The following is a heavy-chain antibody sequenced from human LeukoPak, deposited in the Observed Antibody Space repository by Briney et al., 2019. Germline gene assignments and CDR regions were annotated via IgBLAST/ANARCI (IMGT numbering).Heavy chain of an antibody. CDR3: ARECDYVWGSYRPFDY. D-gene: IGHD3-16*02. CDR1: GFTLSNYG. Sequence: GGSLRLSCVASGFTLSNYGMHWVRQAPGKGLEWVAVISYDGSNKYYADSVKGRFTISRDNSKNTLYLQMNSLRAEDTAVYYCARECDYVWGSYRPFDYWGQGTLVTVSS. J-gene: IGHJ4*02. V-gene: IGHV3-30*19. CDR2: ISYDGSNK.